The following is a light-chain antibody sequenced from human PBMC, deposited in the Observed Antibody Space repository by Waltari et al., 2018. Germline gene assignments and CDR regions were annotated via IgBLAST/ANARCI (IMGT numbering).Light chain of an antibody. CDR3: YSTDSSGLGV. CDR1: ALPKKY. Sequence: SDELTQPPSVSVSPGQTARITCSGDALPKKYAHWYQQKSGQAPVVVIYEDNKRPSEIPERFSGSRSGTMATLTISGAQVEDEADYYCYSTDSSGLGVFGTGTKVTVL. J-gene: IGLJ1*01. CDR2: EDN. V-gene: IGLV3-10*01.